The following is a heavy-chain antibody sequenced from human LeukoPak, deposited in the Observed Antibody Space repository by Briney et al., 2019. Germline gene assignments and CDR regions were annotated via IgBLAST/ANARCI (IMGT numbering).Heavy chain of an antibody. V-gene: IGHV3-53*01. Sequence: GGSLRLSCAASGFIVNTNYMTWVRQAPGRGLEWVSFIYADGNTYYADSVKGRFTISRDISKNAVYLQMNSLTAEDTAIYSCARPRLEYCSGGSCFDAFDIWGQGTMVTVSS. CDR2: IYADGNT. CDR3: ARPRLEYCSGGSCFDAFDI. D-gene: IGHD2-15*01. CDR1: GFIVNTNY. J-gene: IGHJ3*02.